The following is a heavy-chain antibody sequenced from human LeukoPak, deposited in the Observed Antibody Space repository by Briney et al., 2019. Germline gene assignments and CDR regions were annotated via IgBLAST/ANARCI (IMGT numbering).Heavy chain of an antibody. V-gene: IGHV1-69*06. D-gene: IGHD3-10*01. CDR2: IIPIFGTA. Sequence: ASVKVSCKASGGTFSSYAISWVRQAPGRGLEWMGGIIPIFGTANYAQKFQGRVTITADKSTSTAYMELSSLRSEDTAVYYCARGRVDLITMVRGVILHGELDYWGQGTLVTVSS. CDR3: ARGRVDLITMVRGVILHGELDY. J-gene: IGHJ4*02. CDR1: GGTFSSYA.